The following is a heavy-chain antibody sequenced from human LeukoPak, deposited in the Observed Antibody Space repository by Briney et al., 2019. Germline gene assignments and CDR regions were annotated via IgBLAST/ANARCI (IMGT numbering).Heavy chain of an antibody. CDR2: IYYSGST. D-gene: IGHD4-17*01. Sequence: SETLSLTCTVSGGSISSYYWSWIRQPPGKGLEWIGYIYYSGSTNYNPSLKSRVTISVDTSKNQFSLKLSSVTAADTAVYYCARRLTVTTFRYYYYYMDVWGKGTTVTISS. J-gene: IGHJ6*03. CDR3: ARRLTVTTFRYYYYYMDV. CDR1: GGSISSYY. V-gene: IGHV4-59*01.